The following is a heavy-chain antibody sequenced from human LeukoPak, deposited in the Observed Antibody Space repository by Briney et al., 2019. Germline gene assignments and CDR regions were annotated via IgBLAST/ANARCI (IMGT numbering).Heavy chain of an antibody. Sequence: ASVKVSCKASGYTFTGHYMHRVRQAPGQGLEWMGWINPNSGGTNYAQKFQGRVTMTRDTSISTAYMELSRLRSDDTAVYYCARDRSRVTTVTSYYFDYWGQGTLVTVSS. J-gene: IGHJ4*02. CDR2: INPNSGGT. CDR3: ARDRSRVTTVTSYYFDY. V-gene: IGHV1-2*02. D-gene: IGHD4-17*01. CDR1: GYTFTGHY.